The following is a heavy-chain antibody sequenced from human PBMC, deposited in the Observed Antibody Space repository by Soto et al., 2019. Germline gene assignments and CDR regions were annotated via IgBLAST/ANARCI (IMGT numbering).Heavy chain of an antibody. Sequence: ASVKVSCKASGYTFTGYHIHWVRQAPGQGLEWMGWINTNSGDTNYAQNFQGWVTMTRDTSINTAYVELSRLRSDDTAVYYCARWVGASNWFDHWGQGALVTVSS. V-gene: IGHV1-2*04. CDR3: ARWVGASNWFDH. D-gene: IGHD1-26*01. J-gene: IGHJ5*02. CDR1: GYTFTGYH. CDR2: INTNSGDT.